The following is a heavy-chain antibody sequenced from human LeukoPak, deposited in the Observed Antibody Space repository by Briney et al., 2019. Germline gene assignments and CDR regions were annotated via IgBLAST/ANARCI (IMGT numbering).Heavy chain of an antibody. CDR1: GGTFSSYA. D-gene: IGHD3-3*01. CDR3: ARALGFGVVLGPSWADYGMDV. Sequence: VASVKVSCKASGGTFSSYAISWVRQAPGQGLEWMGGIIPIFGTANYAQKFQGRVTITADESTSTAYMELSSLRSEDTAVYYCARALGFGVVLGPSWADYGMDVWGQGTTVTVSS. V-gene: IGHV1-69*13. CDR2: IIPIFGTA. J-gene: IGHJ6*02.